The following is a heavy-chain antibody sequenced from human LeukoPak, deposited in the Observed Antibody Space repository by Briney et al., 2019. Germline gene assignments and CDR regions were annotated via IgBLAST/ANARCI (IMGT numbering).Heavy chain of an antibody. CDR3: ARVGNNWNYEAVYYFDY. J-gene: IGHJ4*02. V-gene: IGHV3-11*04. Sequence: KPGGSLRLSCAASGFSFSDYYMSWIRQAPGKGLEWVSYISSSGSTIYYADSVKGRFTISRDNAKNSLYLQMNSLRAEDTAVYYCARVGNNWNYEAVYYFDYWGQGTLVTVSP. D-gene: IGHD1-7*01. CDR1: GFSFSDYY. CDR2: ISSSGSTI.